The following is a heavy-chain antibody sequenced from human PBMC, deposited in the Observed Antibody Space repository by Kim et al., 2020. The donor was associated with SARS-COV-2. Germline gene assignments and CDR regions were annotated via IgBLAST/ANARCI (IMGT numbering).Heavy chain of an antibody. Sequence: SETLSLTCTVSGVSISMGGYYWGWTRHNPGKGREWFGYIYFIGSTYYTPSFKSRVTIPVEPSKNKLSLTPTSLTAADTAVYYASSVDCNGGTGGLHTWG. CDR2: IYFIGST. CDR3: SSVDCNGGTGGLHT. CDR1: GVSISMGGYY. J-gene: IGHJ1*01. D-gene: IGHD2-15*01. V-gene: IGHV4-31*03.